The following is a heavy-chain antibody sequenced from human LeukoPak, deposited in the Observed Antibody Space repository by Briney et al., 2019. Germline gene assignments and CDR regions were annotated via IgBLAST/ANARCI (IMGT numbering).Heavy chain of an antibody. V-gene: IGHV3-20*04. D-gene: IGHD1-26*01. Sequence: GGSLRLSCAASGFTYDDYGMSWVRQAPGKGLEWVSGINWNGGSTGYADSVKGRFTISRDNAKNSLYLQMNSLRAEDTALYYCARDRIVGANTESFDYWGQGTLVTVSS. CDR1: GFTYDDYG. CDR3: ARDRIVGANTESFDY. J-gene: IGHJ4*02. CDR2: INWNGGST.